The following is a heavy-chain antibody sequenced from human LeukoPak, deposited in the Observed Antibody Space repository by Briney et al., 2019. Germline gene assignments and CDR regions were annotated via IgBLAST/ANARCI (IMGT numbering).Heavy chain of an antibody. CDR3: ARHATAYGDYTDAFDI. J-gene: IGHJ3*02. Sequence: SETLSLTCTVSSGSISSSSYYWGWIRQPPGKGLEWIGSIYYSGSTYYNPSLKSRVTISVDTSKNQFSLKLSSVTAADTAVYYCARHATAYGDYTDAFDIWGQGTMVTVSS. V-gene: IGHV4-39*01. CDR1: SGSISSSSYY. CDR2: IYYSGST. D-gene: IGHD4-17*01.